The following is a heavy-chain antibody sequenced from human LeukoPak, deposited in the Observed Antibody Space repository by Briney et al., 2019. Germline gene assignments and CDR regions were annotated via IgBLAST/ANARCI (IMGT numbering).Heavy chain of an antibody. V-gene: IGHV3-7*01. J-gene: IGHJ4*02. D-gene: IGHD6-19*01. CDR1: GFTFSNYW. CDR2: IRYDGSKI. Sequence: PGGSLRLSCAASGFTFSNYWMTWVRQAPGKGLEWVANIRYDGSKIYYVDSVKGRFSISRDNAKNSVYLQMNSLRADDTAVYYCASAYSSGWYAFDYWGQGTLVTVSS. CDR3: ASAYSSGWYAFDY.